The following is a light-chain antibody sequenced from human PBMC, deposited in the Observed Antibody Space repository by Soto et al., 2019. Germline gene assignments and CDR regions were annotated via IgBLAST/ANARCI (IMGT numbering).Light chain of an antibody. J-gene: IGKJ1*01. CDR1: QSLLHSNGYNY. Sequence: DIVMTQSPLSLPVTPGEPASISCRSSQSLLHSNGYNYLDWYLQKPGQSPQLLISLGSNRASGVPDRFSGSGSGTDFTLEISRVEAEDVGVSYCMQALQTPRTFGQGTKVEIK. CDR2: LGS. CDR3: MQALQTPRT. V-gene: IGKV2-28*01.